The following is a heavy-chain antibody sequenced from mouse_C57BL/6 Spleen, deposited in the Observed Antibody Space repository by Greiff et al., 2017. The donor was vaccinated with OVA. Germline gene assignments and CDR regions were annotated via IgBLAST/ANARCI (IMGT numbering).Heavy chain of an antibody. V-gene: IGHV5-9-1*02. CDR1: GFTFSSYA. Sequence: DVMLVESGEGLVKPGGSLKLSCAASGFTFSSYAMSWVRQTPEKRLEWVAYISSGGDYIYYADTVKGRFTISRDNARNTLYLQMSSLKSEDTAMYYCTREGAAQATGYAMDYWGQGTSVTVSS. D-gene: IGHD3-2*02. CDR3: TREGAAQATGYAMDY. J-gene: IGHJ4*01. CDR2: ISSGGDYI.